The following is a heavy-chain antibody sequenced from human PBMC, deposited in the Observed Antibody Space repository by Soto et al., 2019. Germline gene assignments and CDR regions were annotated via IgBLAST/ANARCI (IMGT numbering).Heavy chain of an antibody. D-gene: IGHD3-10*02. Sequence: QGQLVQSGAEVKKPGASVKSSCKASGYNFTSYGIRWVRQAPGQGFEWMGGISAYNGHTNYAQKLQGRVTMTTDTSTSTAYMELRRLRSDDTAVYYCTRAMFGETLDYWGKGTLVTVSS. V-gene: IGHV1-18*01. CDR1: GYNFTSYG. CDR2: ISAYNGHT. CDR3: TRAMFGETLDY. J-gene: IGHJ4*02.